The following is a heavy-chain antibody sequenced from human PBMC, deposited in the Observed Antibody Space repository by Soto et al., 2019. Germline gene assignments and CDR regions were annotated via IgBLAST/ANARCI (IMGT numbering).Heavy chain of an antibody. CDR2: ISYDGSNK. J-gene: IGHJ4*02. V-gene: IGHV3-30*18. CDR3: AKDKYDILTGYRYFDY. Sequence: GGSLRLSCAASGFTFSSYGMHWVRQAPGKGLEWVAVISYDGSNKYYADSVKGRFTISRDNSKNTLYLQMNSLRAEDTAVYYCAKDKYDILTGYRYFDYWGQGTLVTVSS. CDR1: GFTFSSYG. D-gene: IGHD3-9*01.